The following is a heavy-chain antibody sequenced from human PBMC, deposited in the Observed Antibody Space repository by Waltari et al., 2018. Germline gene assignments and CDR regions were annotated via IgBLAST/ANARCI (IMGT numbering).Heavy chain of an antibody. V-gene: IGHV3-30*03. J-gene: IGHJ4*02. CDR1: GISFTNYA. Sequence: QVQLVESGGGVVQPGRSLRLSCAASGISFTNYASHWVRQAPGKGLEWVAIISSHGSNRYYADSVKGRFTISRDSSKNTLFLQMNSLRGEDTAVYYCARGGIAAAADFDYWGQGTLVTVSS. CDR2: ISSHGSNR. CDR3: ARGGIAAAADFDY. D-gene: IGHD6-13*01.